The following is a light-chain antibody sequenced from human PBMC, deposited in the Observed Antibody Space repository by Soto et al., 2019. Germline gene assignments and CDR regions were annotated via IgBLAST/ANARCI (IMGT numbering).Light chain of an antibody. CDR2: GAS. Sequence: EIVLTQSPGTLSLSPGQRATLSCRASQSVSSSYLAWYQQKPGQAPRLLIYGASSRATGIPDRFSGSGSGTDCTLTISRLEPEDFAVYYCQQYGSSPVTFGQGTKLEIK. CDR3: QQYGSSPVT. V-gene: IGKV3-20*01. CDR1: QSVSSSY. J-gene: IGKJ2*01.